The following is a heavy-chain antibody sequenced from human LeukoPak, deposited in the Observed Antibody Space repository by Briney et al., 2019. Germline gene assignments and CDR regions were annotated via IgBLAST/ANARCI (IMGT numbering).Heavy chain of an antibody. Sequence: ASVKVSCKASGYTFTDYYMHWVRQAPGQGREWMGRINPNSGGTKYAQKFQGRVTMTRDTSISTAYMELNRLTSDDTAVYYCAKCGDFIAASYNWFDPWGPGTLVTVSS. V-gene: IGHV1-2*06. J-gene: IGHJ5*02. D-gene: IGHD6-13*01. CDR3: AKCGDFIAASYNWFDP. CDR2: INPNSGGT. CDR1: GYTFTDYY.